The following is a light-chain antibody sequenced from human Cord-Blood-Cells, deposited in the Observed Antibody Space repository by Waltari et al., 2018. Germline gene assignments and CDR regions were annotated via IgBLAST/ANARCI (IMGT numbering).Light chain of an antibody. CDR3: SSYTSSSTWV. CDR2: DVS. J-gene: IGLJ3*02. V-gene: IGLV2-14*03. CDR1: RSDVGGYNY. Sequence: QSALTQPASVSGSPGQSINISCTGNRSDVGGYNYVSWYQQHPGKAPKLMIYDVSNRPSGVSNRFSDSKSGNTASLTISGLQAEDEADYYCSSYTSSSTWVFGGGTKLTVL.